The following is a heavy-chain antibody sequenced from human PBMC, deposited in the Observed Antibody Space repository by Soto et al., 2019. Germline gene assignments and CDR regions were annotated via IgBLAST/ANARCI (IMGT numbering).Heavy chain of an antibody. CDR2: IDPSDSYT. Sequence: DSLKISWKFSGYRFISYGISLVSTMPGKGLEWMGRIDPSDSYTNYSPSFQGHVTISADKSISTAYLQWSSLKASDTAMYYCARRSLHRGYYYGMDVWGQGTTVTVSS. CDR3: ARRSLHRGYYYGMDV. D-gene: IGHD2-15*01. CDR1: GYRFISYG. J-gene: IGHJ6*02. V-gene: IGHV5-10-1*01.